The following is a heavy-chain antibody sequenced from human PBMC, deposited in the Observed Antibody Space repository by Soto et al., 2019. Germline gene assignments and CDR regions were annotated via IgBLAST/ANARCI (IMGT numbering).Heavy chain of an antibody. D-gene: IGHD3-9*01. Sequence: GGSLRLSCAASGFTVSSNYMSWVRQAPGKGLEWVSVIYSGGSTYYADSVKGRFTISRDNSKNTLYRQMNSLGAEDTAVYYCARGPRDILTGYYFDYWGQGTLVTVSS. V-gene: IGHV3-53*01. CDR2: IYSGGST. J-gene: IGHJ4*02. CDR1: GFTVSSNY. CDR3: ARGPRDILTGYYFDY.